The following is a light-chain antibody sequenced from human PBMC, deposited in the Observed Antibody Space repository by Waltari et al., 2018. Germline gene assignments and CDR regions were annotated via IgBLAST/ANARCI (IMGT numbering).Light chain of an antibody. CDR1: LSNIGANF. Sequence: QSVLTQPPSASGTPGQSVTISCSGSLSNIGANFVSWYQQVPGTAPQILIYRNDQRPSGVPDRFSASKSGTSASLAISGLRSEEEADYFCAAWDDSLSGHFVFGTGTKVIV. CDR3: AAWDDSLSGHFV. J-gene: IGLJ1*01. V-gene: IGLV1-47*01. CDR2: RND.